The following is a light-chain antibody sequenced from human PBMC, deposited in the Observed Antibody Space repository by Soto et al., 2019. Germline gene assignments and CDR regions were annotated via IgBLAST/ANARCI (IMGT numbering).Light chain of an antibody. CDR2: GAS. CDR1: QDISHY. V-gene: IGKV1D-12*01. J-gene: IGKJ1*01. CDR3: QQAYTFPRT. Sequence: DIPVTQSPSSVSASVGDRVTITCRASQDISHYLAWDQQKPGKAPKLLIYGASSLQSGVPSRFSGSGSGTDFTLTISSLQPEDFATFYCQQAYTFPRTFGQGTKVEIQ.